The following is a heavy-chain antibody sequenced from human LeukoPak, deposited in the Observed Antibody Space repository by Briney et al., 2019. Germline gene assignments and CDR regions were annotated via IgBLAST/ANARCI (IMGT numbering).Heavy chain of an antibody. Sequence: GGSVRLSCAASGFTFSSYAMSWLRQAPGKGLEWVSAISGSGGSTYYADSVKGRFTISRDDSKNTLYLQMNSLTAEDTAVYYCAKAGTEAPLLTMDVWGRGTTVTVSS. D-gene: IGHD3-10*01. V-gene: IGHV3-23*01. CDR3: AKAGTEAPLLTMDV. J-gene: IGHJ6*02. CDR1: GFTFSSYA. CDR2: ISGSGGST.